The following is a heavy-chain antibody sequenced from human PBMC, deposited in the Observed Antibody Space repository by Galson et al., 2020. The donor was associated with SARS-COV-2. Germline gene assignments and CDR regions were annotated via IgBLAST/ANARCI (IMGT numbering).Heavy chain of an antibody. D-gene: IGHD3-22*01. V-gene: IGHV4-31*03. CDR3: ARDLDYGDYDSSGYYGMDV. J-gene: IGHJ6*02. CDR2: IYYSGST. Sequence: SETLSLTCTVSGGSISSGGYYWSWIRQHPGKGLEWIGYIYYSGSTYYNPSLKSRVTISVDTSKNQFSLKLSSVTAADTAVYYCARDLDYGDYDSSGYYGMDVWGQGTTVTVSS. CDR1: GGSISSGGYY.